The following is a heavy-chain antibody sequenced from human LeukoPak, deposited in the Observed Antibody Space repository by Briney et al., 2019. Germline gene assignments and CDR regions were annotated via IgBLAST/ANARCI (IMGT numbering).Heavy chain of an antibody. CDR3: ARGDYCSSASCYVRFDY. D-gene: IGHD2-2*01. J-gene: IGHJ4*02. V-gene: IGHV1-69*13. CDR1: GGTFSSYA. CDR2: IIPIFGTA. Sequence: SVKVSCKASGGTFSSYAISWVRQAPGQGLEWMGGIIPIFGTANYAQKFQGRVTITADESTSTAYMELSSLRSEDTAVYYCARGDYCSSASCYVRFDYWGQGTLVTVSS.